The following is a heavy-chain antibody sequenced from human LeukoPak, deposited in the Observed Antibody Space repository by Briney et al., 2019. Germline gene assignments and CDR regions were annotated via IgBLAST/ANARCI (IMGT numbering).Heavy chain of an antibody. Sequence: ASVKVYCKVSGYSLTELPMHWVRQAPGKGLEWMGGFDPEDDETISAQKFQGRLTMTEDTSRDTAYMELNSLSSEDTAVYYCARVPPLNSSGWKYFFDYWGQGTLVTVSS. CDR2: FDPEDDET. CDR1: GYSLTELP. D-gene: IGHD6-19*01. J-gene: IGHJ4*02. CDR3: ARVPPLNSSGWKYFFDY. V-gene: IGHV1-24*01.